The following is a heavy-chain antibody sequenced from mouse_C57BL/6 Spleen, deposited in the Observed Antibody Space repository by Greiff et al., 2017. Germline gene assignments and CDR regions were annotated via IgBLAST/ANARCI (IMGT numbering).Heavy chain of an antibody. Sequence: QVQLQQPGAELAKPGASVKLSCKASGYTFTSYWMHWVKQRPGQGLEWIGYINPSSGYTKYNQKFKDKATLTADKSSSTAYMQLSSLTYEDSAVYSCARWNWDSVFAYWGQGTLVTVSA. CDR1: GYTFTSYW. V-gene: IGHV1-7*01. J-gene: IGHJ3*01. CDR2: INPSSGYT. D-gene: IGHD4-1*01. CDR3: ARWNWDSVFAY.